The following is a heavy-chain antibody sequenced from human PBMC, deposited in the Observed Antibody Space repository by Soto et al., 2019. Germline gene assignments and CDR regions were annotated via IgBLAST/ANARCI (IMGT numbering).Heavy chain of an antibody. Sequence: GASVKVSCKASGYTFTSYAMHWVRQAPGQRLEWMGWINAGNGITKYSQKFQDRVTITTDKSASTAYMELSSLRSEDTAVYYCARNSYYDYIWGSYRLSPPDDAFDIWGQGTMVTVSS. CDR2: INAGNGIT. V-gene: IGHV1-3*01. CDR1: GYTFTSYA. J-gene: IGHJ3*02. D-gene: IGHD3-16*02. CDR3: ARNSYYDYIWGSYRLSPPDDAFDI.